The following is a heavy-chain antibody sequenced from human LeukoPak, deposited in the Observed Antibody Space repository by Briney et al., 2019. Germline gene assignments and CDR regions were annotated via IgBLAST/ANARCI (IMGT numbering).Heavy chain of an antibody. Sequence: ASVTVSCKASGGTFSSYAISWVRQAPGQGLEWMGGIIPIFGTANYAQKFQGRVTITTDESTSTAYMELSSLRSEDTAVYYCARGRYSYGHYYYYMDVWGKGTTVTVSS. V-gene: IGHV1-69*05. J-gene: IGHJ6*03. CDR3: ARGRYSYGHYYYYMDV. CDR1: GGTFSSYA. D-gene: IGHD5-18*01. CDR2: IIPIFGTA.